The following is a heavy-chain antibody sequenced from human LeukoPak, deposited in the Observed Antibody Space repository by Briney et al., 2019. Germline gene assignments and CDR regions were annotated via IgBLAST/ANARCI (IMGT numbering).Heavy chain of an antibody. CDR3: AREGCRGGWCDSFDFYMDV. Sequence: SVKGRFTISRDNSKNTLYLQMNSLRAEDTAVYYCAREGCRGGWCDSFDFYMDVWGEGTTVTVSS. V-gene: IGHV3-30*07. D-gene: IGHD2-15*01. J-gene: IGHJ6*03.